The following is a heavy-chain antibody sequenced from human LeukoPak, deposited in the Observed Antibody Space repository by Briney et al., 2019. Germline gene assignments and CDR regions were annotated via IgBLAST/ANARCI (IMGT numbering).Heavy chain of an antibody. CDR2: ITLHSGDT. CDR1: GHTLTVHY. D-gene: IGHD1-1*01. V-gene: IGHV1-2*02. Sequence: ASVKVSCKASGHTLTVHYIHWVRQGPGQGLEWLGWITLHSGDTHYAQKYQGRPTLTSDTSISTGYMELSTLQFDDTAVYYCAREGQLGLDNWGQGTLVTVSS. CDR3: AREGQLGLDN. J-gene: IGHJ1*01.